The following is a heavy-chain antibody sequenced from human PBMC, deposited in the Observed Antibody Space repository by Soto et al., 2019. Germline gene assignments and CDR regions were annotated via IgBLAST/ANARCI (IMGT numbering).Heavy chain of an antibody. D-gene: IGHD6-19*01. CDR2: ISAYNGNT. CDR3: ARDRGVAPPVAGNTHYYYYMDV. V-gene: IGHV1-18*01. J-gene: IGHJ6*03. Sequence: QDQLVQSGVEVKKPGASVKVSCKASGYSFTNYGITWVRQAPGQGFEWMGWISAYNGNTTYAQKFQGRVNMTTDASTSTAYLELRSLRSDDTAVYYCARDRGVAPPVAGNTHYYYYMDVWGKGTTVTVSS. CDR1: GYSFTNYG.